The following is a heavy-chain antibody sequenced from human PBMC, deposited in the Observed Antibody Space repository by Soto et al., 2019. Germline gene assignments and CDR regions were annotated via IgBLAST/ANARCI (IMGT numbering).Heavy chain of an antibody. Sequence: QVQLVQSGAEVKKPGGSVKVACKASGYTFTSYGVSWVRQAPGQGLEWMGWSSAYNGNTKYAQKLQGRVTMTTDTSTNTAYMDLRSLRSDDTAVYYCARASPPVDYWGQGTLVTVSS. CDR3: ARASPPVDY. CDR2: SSAYNGNT. V-gene: IGHV1-18*01. CDR1: GYTFTSYG. J-gene: IGHJ4*02.